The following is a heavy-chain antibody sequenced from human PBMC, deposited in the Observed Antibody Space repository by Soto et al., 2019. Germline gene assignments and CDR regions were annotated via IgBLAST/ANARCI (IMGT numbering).Heavy chain of an antibody. Sequence: TLSLTCTVSGGSISSYYWSWIRQPPGKGLEWIGYIYYSGSTNYNPSLKSRVTISVDTSKNQFSLKPSSVTAADTAVYYCARGGIRFDYWGQGTLVTVSS. CDR3: ARGGIRFDY. CDR2: IYYSGST. D-gene: IGHD3-16*01. CDR1: GGSISSYY. V-gene: IGHV4-59*01. J-gene: IGHJ4*02.